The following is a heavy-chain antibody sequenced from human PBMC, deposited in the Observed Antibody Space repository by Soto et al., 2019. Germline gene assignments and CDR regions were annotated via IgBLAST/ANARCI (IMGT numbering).Heavy chain of an antibody. CDR1: GFTLSSSV. CDR2: ISGSGDYT. D-gene: IGHD3-10*01. J-gene: IGHJ5*02. Sequence: PGGSLRLSCVASGFTLSSSVMSWVRQAPGKGLGWVSVISGSGDYTYYADSVKGRFTISRDISKNTLYLQMDSLRAEDTALYYCARGGFYDSGSRRFDPWGQGTLVTVSS. CDR3: ARGGFYDSGSRRFDP. V-gene: IGHV3-23*01.